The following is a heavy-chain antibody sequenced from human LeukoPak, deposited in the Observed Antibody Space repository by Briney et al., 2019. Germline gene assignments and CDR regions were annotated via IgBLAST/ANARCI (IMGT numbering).Heavy chain of an antibody. Sequence: PSETLSLTCTVSGGSISSSSYYWGWIRQPPGKGLEWIASIYYSGSTYYNPSLKSRVTISVDTSNHPFSLKLSSVTAADTAVYHCARPSLGVPATLLDYWGQGTLVTVSS. J-gene: IGHJ4*02. CDR1: GGSISSSSYY. CDR3: ARPSLGVPATLLDY. V-gene: IGHV4-39*01. CDR2: IYYSGST. D-gene: IGHD2-15*01.